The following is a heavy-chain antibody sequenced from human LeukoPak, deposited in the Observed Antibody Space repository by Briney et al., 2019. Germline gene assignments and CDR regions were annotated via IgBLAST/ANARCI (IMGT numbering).Heavy chain of an antibody. V-gene: IGHV4-59*12. CDR3: ARRAGRSSWYNWFDP. D-gene: IGHD6-13*01. Sequence: NTSETLSLTCTVPGGSISSYYWSWIRQPPGKGLEWIGYIYYSGSTNYNPSLKSRVTISVDTSKNQFSLKLSSVTAADTAVYYCARRAGRSSWYNWFDPWGQGTLVTVSS. J-gene: IGHJ5*02. CDR1: GGSISSYY. CDR2: IYYSGST.